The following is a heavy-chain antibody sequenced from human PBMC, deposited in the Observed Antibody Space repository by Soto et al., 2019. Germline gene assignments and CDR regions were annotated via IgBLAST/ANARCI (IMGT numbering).Heavy chain of an antibody. CDR1: GFTFGSYS. D-gene: IGHD6-6*01. J-gene: IGHJ6*02. Sequence: GGSLRLSCAASGFTFGSYSMNWVRQAPGKGLEWVSSINSGSFSINYADSVKGRFSISRDNAQNSLHLQMNNLRAEDTAVYYCARNESSNIYGMDVWGQGTTVTVSS. V-gene: IGHV3-21*01. CDR3: ARNESSNIYGMDV. CDR2: INSGSFSI.